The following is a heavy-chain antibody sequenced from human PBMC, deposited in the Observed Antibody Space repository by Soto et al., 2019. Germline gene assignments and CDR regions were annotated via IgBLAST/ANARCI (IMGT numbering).Heavy chain of an antibody. CDR3: ARDGYSSGWYLDYYYGMDV. D-gene: IGHD6-19*01. J-gene: IGHJ6*02. CDR2: ISSNGGST. V-gene: IGHV3-64*01. Sequence: GGSLRLSCAASGFTFSSYAMHWVRQAPGKGLEYVSAISSNGGSTYYANSVKGRFTISRDNSKNTLYLQMGSLRAEDMAVHYCARDGYSSGWYLDYYYGMDVWGQGATVTVSS. CDR1: GFTFSSYA.